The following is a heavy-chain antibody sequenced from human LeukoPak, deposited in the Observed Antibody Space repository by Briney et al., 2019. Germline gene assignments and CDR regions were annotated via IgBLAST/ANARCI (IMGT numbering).Heavy chain of an antibody. CDR3: AKASGYSYGPYYMDV. J-gene: IGHJ6*03. CDR2: ISWNSGSI. CDR1: GFTFDDYA. D-gene: IGHD5-18*01. V-gene: IGHV3-9*03. Sequence: GGSLRLSCAASGFTFDDYAMHWVRQAPGKGLEWVSGISWNSGSIGYADSVKGRFTISRDNAKNSLYLQMNSLRAEDMALYYCAKASGYSYGPYYMDVWGKGTTVTVSS.